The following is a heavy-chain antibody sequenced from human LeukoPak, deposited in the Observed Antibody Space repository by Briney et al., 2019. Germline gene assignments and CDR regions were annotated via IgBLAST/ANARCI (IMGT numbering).Heavy chain of an antibody. CDR2: IYSDGST. D-gene: IGHD3-3*01. V-gene: IGHV3-53*01. Sequence: GGSLRLSCAASGFTVSSNYMSWVRQAPGKGLEWVSVIYSDGSTYYADSVKGRFTISRDNSKNTLYLQMNSLRAEDTAVYYCAKDLTIFGVVMRAFGIWGQGTMVTVSS. CDR1: GFTVSSNY. CDR3: AKDLTIFGVVMRAFGI. J-gene: IGHJ3*02.